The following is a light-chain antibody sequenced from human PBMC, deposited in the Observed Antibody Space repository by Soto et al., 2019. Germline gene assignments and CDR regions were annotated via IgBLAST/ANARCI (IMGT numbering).Light chain of an antibody. Sequence: EIVLTQSPGTLSLSPGERATLSCRASQSVRSNFLAWFQQKPGQAPRLLIFGASTRAAGIPDRFSGSGSATDFFLTISRLGPEDFAVYYCQHYDDSTWTFGQGTKVDIK. CDR1: QSVRSNF. V-gene: IGKV3-20*01. J-gene: IGKJ1*01. CDR2: GAS. CDR3: QHYDDSTWT.